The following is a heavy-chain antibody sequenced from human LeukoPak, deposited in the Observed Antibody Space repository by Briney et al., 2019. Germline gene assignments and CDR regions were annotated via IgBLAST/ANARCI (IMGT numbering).Heavy chain of an antibody. Sequence: GGSLRLSCAASGLTFSSYWMSWVRQAPGRGLEWVANIKQDGSEKYYVDSVKGRFTISRDNSKNTLYLQMNSLRAEDTAVYYCARGASYCGGDCFDYWGQGTLVTVSS. CDR3: ARGASYCGGDCFDY. CDR2: IKQDGSEK. CDR1: GLTFSSYW. D-gene: IGHD2-21*01. J-gene: IGHJ4*02. V-gene: IGHV3-7*03.